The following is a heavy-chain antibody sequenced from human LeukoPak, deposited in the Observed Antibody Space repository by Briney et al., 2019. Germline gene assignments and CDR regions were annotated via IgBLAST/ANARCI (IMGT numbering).Heavy chain of an antibody. V-gene: IGHV4-59*08. Sequence: PSETLSLTCTVSGDSISSYYWSWIRQPPGKTLEWIGYIYYSGTTYYNPSLKSRVTMSVDTSKNQFSLNLSSVTAADTAVYYCARRRLNYYDSDAFDIWGQGTMVTVSS. CDR2: IYYSGTT. J-gene: IGHJ3*02. CDR1: GDSISSYY. CDR3: ARRRLNYYDSDAFDI. D-gene: IGHD3-22*01.